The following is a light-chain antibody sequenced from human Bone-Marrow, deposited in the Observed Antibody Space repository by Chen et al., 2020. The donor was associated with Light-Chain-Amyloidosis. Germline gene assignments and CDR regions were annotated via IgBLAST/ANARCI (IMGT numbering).Light chain of an antibody. CDR3: LQYGTSPPRT. Sequence: EIVLTQSPGTLSLYPGERATLSCRASQSISSSHLSWYQQKPGQAPRLVIYGASTRATGTPDRFSGSGSGTDFTLTISRLEPEDSAVYFCLQYGTSPPRTFGQGTTVEIK. V-gene: IGKV3-20*01. CDR2: GAS. J-gene: IGKJ1*01. CDR1: QSISSSH.